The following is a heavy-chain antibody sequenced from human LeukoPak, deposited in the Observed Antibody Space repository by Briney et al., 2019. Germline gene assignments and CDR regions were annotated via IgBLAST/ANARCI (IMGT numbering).Heavy chain of an antibody. CDR2: IYYSGST. V-gene: IGHV4-59*01. CDR1: GVSISSYY. J-gene: IGHJ4*02. Sequence: PSETLSLTCTVSGVSISSYYWSWIRQPPGKGLEWIGYIYYSGSTNYNPSLKSRVTISVDTSKNQFSLKLSSVTAADTAVYYCARLPDYWGQGTLVTVSS. CDR3: ARLPDY.